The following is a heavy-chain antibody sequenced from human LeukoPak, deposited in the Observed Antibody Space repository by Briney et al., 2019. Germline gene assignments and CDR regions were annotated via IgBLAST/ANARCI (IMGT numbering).Heavy chain of an antibody. D-gene: IGHD5-18*01. CDR2: INHSGST. V-gene: IGHV4-39*07. J-gene: IGHJ6*02. Sequence: TSETLSLTCTVSGGSISSGDYYWSWIRQPPGKGLEWIGEINHSGSTNYNPSLKSRVTISVDTSKNQFSLKLSSVTAADTAVYYCARGRGYSYGSYYYGMDVWGQGTTVTVSS. CDR3: ARGRGYSYGSYYYGMDV. CDR1: GGSISSGDYY.